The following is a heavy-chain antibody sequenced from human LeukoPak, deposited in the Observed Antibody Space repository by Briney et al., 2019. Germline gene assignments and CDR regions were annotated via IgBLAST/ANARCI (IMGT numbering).Heavy chain of an antibody. CDR3: ARVSAYIDYYDSSGYFDY. V-gene: IGHV4-61*02. CDR1: GGSISSGSYY. J-gene: IGHJ4*02. CDR2: IYTSGST. Sequence: SETLSLTCTVSGGSISSGSYYWSWIRQPAGKGLEWIGRIYTSGSTNYNPSLKSRVTISVDTSKNQFSLKLSSVTAADTAVYYCARVSAYIDYYDSSGYFDYWGQGTLVTVSS. D-gene: IGHD3-22*01.